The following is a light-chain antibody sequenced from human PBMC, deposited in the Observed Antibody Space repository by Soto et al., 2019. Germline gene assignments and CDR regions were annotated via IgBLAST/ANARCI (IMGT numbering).Light chain of an antibody. CDR3: MQALQTPRT. CDR2: LGS. J-gene: IGKJ1*01. Sequence: DIVMTQSPLSLPVNPGEPASISCRSSQSLLHSNGYNYLDWYLQKPGQSPQLLIYLGSNRASGVPDRFSGCGSGTDFTLKISRVEAEDVGVYYCMQALQTPRTFGQGTKVEIK. CDR1: QSLLHSNGYNY. V-gene: IGKV2-28*01.